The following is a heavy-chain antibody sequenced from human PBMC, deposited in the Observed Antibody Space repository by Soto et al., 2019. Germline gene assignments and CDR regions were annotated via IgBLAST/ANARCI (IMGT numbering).Heavy chain of an antibody. J-gene: IGHJ6*02. D-gene: IGHD2-2*01. Sequence: SETLSLTCTVSGVSISSDYWSWLRQPPGKGLEWIGYIYYSGSTNYNPSLKSRVTISVDTSKNQFSLKLSSVTAADTAVYYCARHLNPRYCSSTSCYSSSMDVWGQGTTVTVSS. CDR3: ARHLNPRYCSSTSCYSSSMDV. V-gene: IGHV4-59*08. CDR1: GVSISSDY. CDR2: IYYSGST.